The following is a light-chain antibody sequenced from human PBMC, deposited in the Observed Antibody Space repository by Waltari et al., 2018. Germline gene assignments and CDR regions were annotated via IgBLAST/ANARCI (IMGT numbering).Light chain of an antibody. Sequence: QSVLTQPPSASGTPGQRVTISCSGSRSNIGINYVYWYQQLPGMAPKLLIYRNNQRPSGVPDRFSGSTSCTSASLAISGLRSEDEADYYCAAWDDSLSAVVFGGGTKLTVL. J-gene: IGLJ2*01. V-gene: IGLV1-47*01. CDR1: RSNIGINY. CDR2: RNN. CDR3: AAWDDSLSAVV.